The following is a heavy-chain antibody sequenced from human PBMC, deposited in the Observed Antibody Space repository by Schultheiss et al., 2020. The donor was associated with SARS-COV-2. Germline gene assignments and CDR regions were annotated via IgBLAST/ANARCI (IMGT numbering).Heavy chain of an antibody. J-gene: IGHJ5*02. CDR2: INPNSGGT. CDR3: ANSYYYFWSGYPKPFDP. Sequence: GGSLRLSCKASGYTFTGYYMHWVRQAPGQGLEWMGWINPNSGGTNYAQKFQGRVTMTRDTSISTAYMELSRLRSDDTAVYYCANSYYYFWSGYPKPFDPWGQGTLVTVSS. CDR1: GYTFTGYY. V-gene: IGHV1-2*02. D-gene: IGHD3-3*01.